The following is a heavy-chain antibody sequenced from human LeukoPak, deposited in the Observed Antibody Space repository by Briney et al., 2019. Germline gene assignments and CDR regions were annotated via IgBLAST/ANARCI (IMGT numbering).Heavy chain of an antibody. V-gene: IGHV4-39*01. Sequence: SETLSLTCTVSGGSISSSSYYWGWIRQPPGKGVEWIGSIYYSGNTYYNPSLKSRVTISVDTSKNQFSLNLRSVTAADTAVYYCARHRGSCSGGSCYEYFEYWGQGTLVTVSS. CDR1: GGSISSSSYY. CDR3: ARHRGSCSGGSCYEYFEY. CDR2: IYYSGNT. J-gene: IGHJ1*01. D-gene: IGHD2-15*01.